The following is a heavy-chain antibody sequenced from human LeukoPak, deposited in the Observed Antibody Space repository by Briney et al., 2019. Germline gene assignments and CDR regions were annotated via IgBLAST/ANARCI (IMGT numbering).Heavy chain of an antibody. CDR3: ARQTAMGRSGDY. CDR2: IDPSDSET. J-gene: IGHJ4*02. V-gene: IGHV5-51*01. Sequence: GESLKISCKASGYSFTSYWIGWVRQMPGKGLEWMGIIDPSDSETRYTPSFQGQVTISVDKSLTTADPQRNSLKASDTAMYYCARQTAMGRSGDYWGQGTLVTVSS. CDR1: GYSFTSYW. D-gene: IGHD5-18*01.